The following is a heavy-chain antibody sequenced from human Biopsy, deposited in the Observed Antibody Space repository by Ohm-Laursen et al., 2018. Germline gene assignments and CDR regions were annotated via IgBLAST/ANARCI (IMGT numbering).Heavy chain of an antibody. D-gene: IGHD4-11*01. J-gene: IGHJ6*02. CDR2: IYYSVMT. CDR1: GGSFSGYY. V-gene: IGHV4-59*01. CDR3: ARDSGILNYGNFKYYHYYGMDV. Sequence: PSETLSLTCTVSGGSFSGYYWSWIRQPPGKGLGWIGHIYYSVMTNYNPSLQSRVSISVDTSRNQVSLTLSSVTAADTAVYYCARDSGILNYGNFKYYHYYGMDVWGQGTKVTVSS.